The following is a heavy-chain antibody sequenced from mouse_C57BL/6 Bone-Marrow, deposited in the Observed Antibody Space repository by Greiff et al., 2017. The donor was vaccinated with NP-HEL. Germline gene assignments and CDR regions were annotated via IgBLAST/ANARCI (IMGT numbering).Heavy chain of an antibody. CDR1: GYTFTDYY. V-gene: IGHV1-26*01. J-gene: IGHJ4*01. CDR2: INPNNGGT. D-gene: IGHD1-1*01. Sequence: EVKLQQSGPELVKPGASVKISCKASGYTFTDYYMNWVKQSHGKSLEWIGDINPNNGGTSYNQKFKGKATLTVDKSSSTAYMELRSLTSEDSAVYYCARSPVYGSSLYYAMDYWGQGTSVTVSS. CDR3: ARSPVYGSSLYYAMDY.